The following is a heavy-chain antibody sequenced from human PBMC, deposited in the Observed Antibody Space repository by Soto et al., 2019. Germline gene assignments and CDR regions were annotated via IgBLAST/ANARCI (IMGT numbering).Heavy chain of an antibody. V-gene: IGHV4-34*01. CDR1: GGSFSGHY. Sequence: SETLSLTCAVYGGSFSGHYWSWIRQPPGKGLEWIGEINDSVSTNYNPSLKSRVTISVDTSKNQFSLNLSSVTAADTALYYCARGLYFVVVTTAIRWFAPWGKGTMVTV. CDR2: INDSVST. CDR3: ARGLYFVVVTTAIRWFAP. J-gene: IGHJ5*02. D-gene: IGHD2-2*01.